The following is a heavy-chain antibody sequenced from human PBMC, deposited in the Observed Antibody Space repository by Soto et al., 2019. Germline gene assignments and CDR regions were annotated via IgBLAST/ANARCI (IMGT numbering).Heavy chain of an antibody. D-gene: IGHD2-21*01. CDR2: IIPIQGKA. CDR3: AKSLLFVDHGYMDV. CDR1: GGSFTSYS. Sequence: QVQLVQSGAELKKPGSSVKVSCEASGGSFTSYSFTWVRQAPGQGLEWMGRIIPIQGKANYALKFQDRVTITADRSTMTVYMDLTSLRPEDTAVYFCAKSLLFVDHGYMDVWGKGTTVTVSS. J-gene: IGHJ6*03. V-gene: IGHV1-69*02.